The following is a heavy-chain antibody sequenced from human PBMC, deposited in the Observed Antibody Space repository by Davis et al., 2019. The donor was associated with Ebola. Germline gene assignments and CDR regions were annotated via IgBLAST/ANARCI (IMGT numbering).Heavy chain of an antibody. J-gene: IGHJ4*02. CDR2: ISGRGSTI. CDR3: ARDPGVVVVAATGDY. D-gene: IGHD2-15*01. V-gene: IGHV3-21*01. CDR1: GFTFDTYG. Sequence: GESLKISCAASGFTFDTYGMSWVRQAPGKGLEWVSVISGRGSTIYYADSVKGRFTISRDNAKNSLYLQMNSLRAEDTAVYYCARDPGVVVVAATGDYWGQGTLVTVSS.